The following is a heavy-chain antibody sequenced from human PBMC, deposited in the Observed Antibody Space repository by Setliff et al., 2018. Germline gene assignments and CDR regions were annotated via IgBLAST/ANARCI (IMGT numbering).Heavy chain of an antibody. CDR2: INDSGGT. CDR3: ARSFSRREKFLLDY. J-gene: IGHJ4*02. V-gene: IGHV4-34*01. CDR1: GGSFRDYH. Sequence: PSETLSLTCTVHGGSFRDYHWSWIRQAPGKGLEWIGEINDSGGTKFNPSLKSRGTMSVDTSKSQISLKLSSVTAADTAVYYCARSFSRREKFLLDYWGQGALVTVSS.